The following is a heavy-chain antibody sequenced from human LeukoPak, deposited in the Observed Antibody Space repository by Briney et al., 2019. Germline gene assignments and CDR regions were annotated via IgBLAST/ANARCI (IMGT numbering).Heavy chain of an antibody. V-gene: IGHV1-69*04. CDR3: AQPFSGGSGSFHGLDV. CDR2: IIPMSGIP. Sequence: GASVKVSCKASGGTFSNYAISWLRQAPGQGLEWMGRIIPMSGIPSYAQKFQGRVTITADRSTSTAYVELSSLRSDDTAVYYCAQPFSGGSGSFHGLDVWGQGTTVTVSS. D-gene: IGHD3-10*01. J-gene: IGHJ6*02. CDR1: GGTFSNYA.